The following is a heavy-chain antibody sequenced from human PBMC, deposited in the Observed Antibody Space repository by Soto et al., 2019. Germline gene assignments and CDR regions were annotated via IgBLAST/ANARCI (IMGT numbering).Heavy chain of an antibody. Sequence: QVQLQESGPGLVKPSEPRSRTCTVSGDSAGSGSYYGPGFRQPPGKGLEWIGYLYYSGTTNYNPSLKSRVTMSLDTPSNQFSLRLSSVPAADTAVYFCARTFCSTTSCQAHGIDVWGQGTSVTVSS. CDR2: LYYSGTT. CDR1: GDSAGSGSYY. D-gene: IGHD2-2*01. V-gene: IGHV4-61*01. J-gene: IGHJ6*02. CDR3: ARTFCSTTSCQAHGIDV.